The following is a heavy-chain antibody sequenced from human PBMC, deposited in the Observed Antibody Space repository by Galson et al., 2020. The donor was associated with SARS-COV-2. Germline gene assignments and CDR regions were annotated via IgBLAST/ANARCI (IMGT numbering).Heavy chain of an antibody. CDR1: GFTFSSYW. J-gene: IGHJ1*01. D-gene: IGHD4-17*01. CDR2: IKQDGSEK. V-gene: IGHV3-7*01. Sequence: GGSLRLSCAASGFTFSSYWMSWVRQAPGKGLEWVANIKQDGSEKYYVDSVKGRFTISRDNAKNSLYLQMNSLRAEDTAVYYCAKRGHDYGDYAYVQHWGQGTLVTVSS. CDR3: AKRGHDYGDYAYVQH.